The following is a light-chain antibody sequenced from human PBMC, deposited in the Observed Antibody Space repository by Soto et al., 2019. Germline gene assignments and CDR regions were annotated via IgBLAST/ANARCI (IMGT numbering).Light chain of an antibody. Sequence: QSALTQPASVSGSPGQSITISCTGTSSDVGGYNYVSWYQQHPAKAPKLMIYDVSNRPSGVSNRFSGSKYGNTASLTISGLHAEDEADYYCSSYTRSSTRVFGGGTKVTVL. V-gene: IGLV2-14*01. J-gene: IGLJ3*02. CDR1: SSDVGGYNY. CDR2: DVS. CDR3: SSYTRSSTRV.